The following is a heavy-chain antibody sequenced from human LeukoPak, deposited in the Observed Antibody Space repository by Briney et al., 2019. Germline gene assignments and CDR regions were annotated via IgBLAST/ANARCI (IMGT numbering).Heavy chain of an antibody. CDR1: GFTFDDYG. J-gene: IGHJ3*02. CDR2: INWNGGST. V-gene: IGHV3-20*04. Sequence: GSLRLSCAASGFTFDDYGMSWVRPAPGKGLEWVSGINWNGGSTGYADSVKGRFTISRDNAKNSLYLQMNSLRAEDTAVYYCARDGHDSSGYPDAFDIWGQGTMVTVSS. CDR3: ARDGHDSSGYPDAFDI. D-gene: IGHD3-22*01.